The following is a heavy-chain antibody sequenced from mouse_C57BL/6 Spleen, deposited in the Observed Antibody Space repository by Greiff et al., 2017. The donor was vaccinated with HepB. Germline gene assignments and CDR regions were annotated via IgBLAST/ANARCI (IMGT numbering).Heavy chain of an antibody. V-gene: IGHV1-66*01. J-gene: IGHJ3*01. CDR2: IYPGSGNT. D-gene: IGHD2-4*01. Sequence: QVQLQQSGPELVKPGASVKISCKASGYSFTSYYIPWVKQRPGQGLEWIGWIYPGSGNTKYNEKFKGKATLTADTSSSTAYMQLSSLTSEDSAVYYCARSTMSTSWFAYWGKGTLVTVSA. CDR1: GYSFTSYY. CDR3: ARSTMSTSWFAY.